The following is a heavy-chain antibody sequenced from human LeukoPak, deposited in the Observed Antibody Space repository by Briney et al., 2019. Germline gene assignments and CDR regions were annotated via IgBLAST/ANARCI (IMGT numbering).Heavy chain of an antibody. CDR1: GFTFSSYS. Sequence: PGGSLRLSCAASGFTFSSYSMNWVRQAPGKGLEWVSYISSSSSTIYYADSVKGRFTISRDNAKNSLYLQMNSLRAEDTAVYYCAREITSSPYYFDYWGQGTLVTVSS. V-gene: IGHV3-48*01. J-gene: IGHJ4*02. CDR2: ISSSSSTI. CDR3: AREITSSPYYFDY. D-gene: IGHD6-6*01.